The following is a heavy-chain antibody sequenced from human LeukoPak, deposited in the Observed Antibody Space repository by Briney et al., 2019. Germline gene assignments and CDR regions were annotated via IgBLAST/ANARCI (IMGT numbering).Heavy chain of an antibody. Sequence: QPGGSLRLSCAASGFTVSSSYMSWVRQAPGKGLEWVSTIYSGGSTYYADSVKGRFTISRDNSKNTLYLQMNSLRVEDTAVYYCARERARYGGNRRRDYYYYGMDVWGQGTTVTVSS. CDR3: ARERARYGGNRRRDYYYYGMDV. V-gene: IGHV3-66*01. CDR1: GFTVSSSY. CDR2: IYSGGST. D-gene: IGHD4-23*01. J-gene: IGHJ6*02.